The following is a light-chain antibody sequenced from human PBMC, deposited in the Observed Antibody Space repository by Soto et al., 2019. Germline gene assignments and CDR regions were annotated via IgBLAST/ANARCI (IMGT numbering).Light chain of an antibody. J-gene: IGKJ2*01. Sequence: DIQMTQSPSSLSASVGDRVTITCRASQSISSYLHWYQHKPGKAPRLLIYAASSFQSGVPSRFSGSGSGTDFTLTISSLRPEDFATYFCQQSYSTPDTFGQGTKLEIK. V-gene: IGKV1-39*01. CDR1: QSISSY. CDR2: AAS. CDR3: QQSYSTPDT.